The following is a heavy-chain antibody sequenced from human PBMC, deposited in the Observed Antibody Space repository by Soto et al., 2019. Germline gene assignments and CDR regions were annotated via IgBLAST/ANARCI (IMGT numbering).Heavy chain of an antibody. J-gene: IGHJ4*02. CDR2: IWYDGSKT. Sequence: GGSLRLSCVASGFTFSTYGMHWVRQAPGKGLEWVSVIWYDGSKTYYADSVKGRFTVSKDNSKNTLSLQMNSLRAEDTAIYYCARDIRFEKSKCLDYWGQGTLVTVSS. D-gene: IGHD3-10*01. CDR1: GFTFSTYG. V-gene: IGHV3-33*01. CDR3: ARDIRFEKSKCLDY.